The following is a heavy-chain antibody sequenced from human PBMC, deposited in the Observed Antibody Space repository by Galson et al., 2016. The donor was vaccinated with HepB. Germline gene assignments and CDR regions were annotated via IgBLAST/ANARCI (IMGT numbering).Heavy chain of an antibody. CDR3: ARDPGRIAAADHLDS. V-gene: IGHV3-53*01. J-gene: IGHJ4*02. CDR1: GFIVSSHY. Sequence: SLRLSCAASGFIVSSHYMNWVRQTPGKGLEWVSIIYSGGATYYADSVKGRFTISRDNPKNTVYLQMNTLKDEDTAVYYCARDPGRIAAADHLDSWGQGTLVTVSS. CDR2: IYSGGAT. D-gene: IGHD6-13*01.